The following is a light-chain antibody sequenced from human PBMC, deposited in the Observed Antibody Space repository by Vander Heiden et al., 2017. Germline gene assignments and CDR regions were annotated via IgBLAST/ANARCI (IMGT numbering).Light chain of an antibody. V-gene: IGKV1-39*01. CDR2: AAS. Sequence: DIQMTQSPSSLSASVGDRVTITCRASQRISSYLNWYQQKPRKAPKLLIYAASSLQSGVPSRFSGSGSGTDFTLTISSLQPEDFATYYCQQSYSTPRMYTFGQGTKLEIK. J-gene: IGKJ2*01. CDR3: QQSYSTPRMYT. CDR1: QRISSY.